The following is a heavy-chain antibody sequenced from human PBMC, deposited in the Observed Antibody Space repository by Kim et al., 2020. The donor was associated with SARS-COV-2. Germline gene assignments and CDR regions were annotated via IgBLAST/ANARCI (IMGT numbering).Heavy chain of an antibody. J-gene: IGHJ4*02. V-gene: IGHV3-23*03. CDR3: AKGAAAGPSNFDY. CDR2: MYSGGSST. CDR1: GFTFSSYA. D-gene: IGHD6-13*01. Sequence: GGSLRLSCAASGFTFSSYAMSWVRQAPGKGLEWVSVMYSGGSSTYYADSVKGRFTISRDNSKNTLYLQMNSLRAEDTAVYYCAKGAAAGPSNFDYWGQGTLVTVSS.